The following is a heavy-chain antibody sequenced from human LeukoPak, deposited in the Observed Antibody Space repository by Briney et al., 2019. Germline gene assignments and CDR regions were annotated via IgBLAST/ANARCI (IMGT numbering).Heavy chain of an antibody. CDR3: ARRRRGDYFDY. CDR1: GGSFSGYY. Sequence: SETLSLTCAVYGGSFSGYYWSWIRQPPGKGLEWIGEINHSGSTNYNPSLKSRVTISVDTSKNQFSLKLSSVTAADTAVYYCARRRRGDYFDYWGQGTLVTVSS. CDR2: INHSGST. V-gene: IGHV4-34*01. D-gene: IGHD3-16*01. J-gene: IGHJ4*02.